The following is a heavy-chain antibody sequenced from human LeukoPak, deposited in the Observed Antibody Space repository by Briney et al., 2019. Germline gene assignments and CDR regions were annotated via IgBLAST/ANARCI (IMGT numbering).Heavy chain of an antibody. V-gene: IGHV3-33*06. Sequence: GRSLRLSCAASGFTFRNYGMHWVRQAPDKGLEWVAIIWYDGSKKYYADSVRGRFTISRDNSKNTVSLQMNNLSPEDTAFYYCAKGGLAAAGIDYWGQGTLVTVSS. D-gene: IGHD6-13*01. J-gene: IGHJ4*02. CDR3: AKGGLAAAGIDY. CDR1: GFTFRNYG. CDR2: IWYDGSKK.